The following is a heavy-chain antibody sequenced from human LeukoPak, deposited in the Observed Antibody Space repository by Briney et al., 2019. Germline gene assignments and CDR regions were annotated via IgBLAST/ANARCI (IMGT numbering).Heavy chain of an antibody. V-gene: IGHV3-30*04. Sequence: GRSLRLSCAASGSTFSSYAMHWVRQAPGKGLEWVAVISYDGSNKYYADSVKGRFTISRDNAKKSLYLQMNSLGAEDTAVYYCARHLSGITGYTYGRGIDYWGQGTLLTVSS. J-gene: IGHJ4*02. D-gene: IGHD5-18*01. CDR2: ISYDGSNK. CDR3: ARHLSGITGYTYGRGIDY. CDR1: GSTFSSYA.